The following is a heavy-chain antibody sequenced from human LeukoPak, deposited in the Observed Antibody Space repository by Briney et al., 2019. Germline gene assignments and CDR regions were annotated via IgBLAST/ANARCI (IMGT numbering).Heavy chain of an antibody. Sequence: SGRSLRLSCAASGFTFSSYGMHWVRQAPGKGLEWVAVIWYDGSNKYYADSVKGRFTISRDNSKNTLYLQMNSLRAEDTAVYYCANEDSGCPGSCWGQGTLVTVSS. J-gene: IGHJ4*02. CDR1: GFTFSSYG. D-gene: IGHD6-19*01. CDR2: IWYDGSNK. V-gene: IGHV3-33*06. CDR3: ANEDSGCPGSC.